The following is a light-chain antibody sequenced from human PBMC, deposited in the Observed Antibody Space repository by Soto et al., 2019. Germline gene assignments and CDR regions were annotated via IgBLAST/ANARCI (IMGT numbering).Light chain of an antibody. CDR1: QSVSNSF. CDR2: GAS. Sequence: EIVLTQSPGTLSLSPGERATLSCRASQSVSNSFLAWYQQKPGQAPRLLIYGASNRATGIPDRFSGSGSGTDFTLTISRLEPEDFAVYYCQQYNNWPITFGQGTRLEIK. CDR3: QQYNNWPIT. V-gene: IGKV3-20*01. J-gene: IGKJ5*01.